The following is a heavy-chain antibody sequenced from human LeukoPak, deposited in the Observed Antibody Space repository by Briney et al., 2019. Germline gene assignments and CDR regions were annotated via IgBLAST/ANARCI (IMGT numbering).Heavy chain of an antibody. V-gene: IGHV4-30-4*08. Sequence: SETLSLTCTVSGGSISSGDYYWSWIRQPPGKGLEWIGYIYYSGSTYYNPSLKSRVTISVDTSKNQFSLKLSFVTAADTAVYYCARITGTRFDPWGQGTLVTVSS. CDR1: GGSISSGDYY. J-gene: IGHJ5*02. CDR3: ARITGTRFDP. CDR2: IYYSGST. D-gene: IGHD1-7*01.